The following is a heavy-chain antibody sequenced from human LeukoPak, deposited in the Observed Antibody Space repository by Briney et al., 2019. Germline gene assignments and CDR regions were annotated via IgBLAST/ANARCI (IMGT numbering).Heavy chain of an antibody. J-gene: IGHJ5*02. CDR1: GYTFTGYY. D-gene: IGHD6-13*01. CDR2: INPNSGGT. Sequence: ASVKVSCKASGYTFTGYYMHWVRQAPGQGLEWMGWINPNSGGTNYAQKFQGRVTMTRDTSTSTAYMELSRLRSGDTAVYYCARLNWGSIEAAYNWFDPWGQGTLVTVSS. CDR3: ARLNWGSIEAAYNWFDP. V-gene: IGHV1-2*02.